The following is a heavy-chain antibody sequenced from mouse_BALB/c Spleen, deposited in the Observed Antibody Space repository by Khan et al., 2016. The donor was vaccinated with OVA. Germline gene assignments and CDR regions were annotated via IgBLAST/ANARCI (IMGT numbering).Heavy chain of an antibody. J-gene: IGHJ1*01. CDR3: ARGASYGYFDV. V-gene: IGHV9-1*02. CDR2: INTYTGEP. CDR1: GYTFTNYG. Sequence: QIQLVQSGPELKKPGETVKISCKASGYTFTNYGMNWVKQAPGKGLKWMGWINTYTGEPTYTGDFKGRFAFSLETSASTAYLQINNLKNEDMATYFCARGASYGYFDVWGAGTTGTVSA.